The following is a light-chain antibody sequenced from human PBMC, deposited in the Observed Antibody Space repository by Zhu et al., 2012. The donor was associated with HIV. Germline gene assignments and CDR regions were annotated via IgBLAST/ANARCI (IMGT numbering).Light chain of an antibody. CDR2: GAS. CDR3: QQYNNWPLLT. J-gene: IGKJ2*01. Sequence: EIVLTQSPATLSVSPGERATLSCRASQSITSNLAWYQQKPGQSPRLLIHGASTRATGIPARFSGSGSGTEFTLTISSLQSEDFAFYYCQQYNNWPLLTFGQGTKLDIK. CDR1: QSITSN. V-gene: IGKV3-15*01.